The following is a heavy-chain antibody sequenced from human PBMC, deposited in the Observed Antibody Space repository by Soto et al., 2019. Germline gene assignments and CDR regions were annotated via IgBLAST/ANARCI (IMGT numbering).Heavy chain of an antibody. CDR3: ASNVDYFAP. D-gene: IGHD4-17*01. Sequence: QVQLVQSGAEVKKPGASVKVSCKASGYTFTRYAMHWVRQAPGQGLEWMGWINTGNGNTHYSQKFQGRVTFTRDAAATTAYRELSSLTSEDTAVYYCASNVDYFAPWGQGTLVTVSS. CDR1: GYTFTRYA. CDR2: INTGNGNT. J-gene: IGHJ5*02. V-gene: IGHV1-3*04.